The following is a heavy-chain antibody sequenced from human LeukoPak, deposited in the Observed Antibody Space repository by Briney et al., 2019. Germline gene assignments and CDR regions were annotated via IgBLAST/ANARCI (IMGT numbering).Heavy chain of an antibody. J-gene: IGHJ4*02. D-gene: IGHD6-13*01. CDR2: IDPSDSYS. CDR1: GYRFTNHW. Sequence: GESLKISCKTSGYRFTNHWISWVRQMPGKGLEWMGGIDPSDSYSNYSPSFQGHVTISADKSISTAYLQWSSLKASDTAMYYCARQGYGSSWYDYWGQGTLVTVSS. CDR3: ARQGYGSSWYDY. V-gene: IGHV5-10-1*01.